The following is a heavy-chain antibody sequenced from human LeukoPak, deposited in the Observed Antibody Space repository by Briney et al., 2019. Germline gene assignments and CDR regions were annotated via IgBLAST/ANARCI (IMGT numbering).Heavy chain of an antibody. Sequence: ASVKVSCKASGYTFTGYYIHWVRQAPGQGLEWMGWINPNSGGTNYAQKFQGRVTMTRDTSISTAYMELSRLRSDSTAVYYWARGDAITMVRGVIGGDNWFDPWGQGTLVTVSS. CDR1: GYTFTGYY. D-gene: IGHD3-10*01. J-gene: IGHJ5*02. CDR2: INPNSGGT. V-gene: IGHV1-2*02. CDR3: ARGDAITMVRGVIGGDNWFDP.